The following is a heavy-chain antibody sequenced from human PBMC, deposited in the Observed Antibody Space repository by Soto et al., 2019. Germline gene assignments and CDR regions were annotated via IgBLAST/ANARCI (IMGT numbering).Heavy chain of an antibody. J-gene: IGHJ6*02. D-gene: IGHD6-19*01. Sequence: EGQLVESGGNLVRPGGSLRLSCEASGFVFSTYSMNWVRQAPGKGLEWISYISSTSGTIDHADSVKGRFTIFRDNAKNSLFLQMIGPRDDDTAVYYCANQKIRFSVAGTLYGLGVWGQGTTVTVPS. CDR1: GFVFSTYS. V-gene: IGHV3-48*02. CDR3: ANQKIRFSVAGTLYGLGV. CDR2: ISSTSGTI.